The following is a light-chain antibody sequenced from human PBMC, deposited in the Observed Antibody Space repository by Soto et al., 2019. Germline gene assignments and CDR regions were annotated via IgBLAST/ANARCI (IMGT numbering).Light chain of an antibody. J-gene: IGLJ1*01. CDR1: SSNIGSNY. CDR3: AAWDDSLSYV. V-gene: IGLV1-47*01. CDR2: RNN. Sequence: QSVLTQPPSASGTPGQRVTISCSGSSSNIGSNYVYWYQQLPGTAPKLLIYRNNQRPSGVPDRFSGSKSGTSASLAISGLRSEYEADYYCAAWDDSLSYVFGTGTKLTVL.